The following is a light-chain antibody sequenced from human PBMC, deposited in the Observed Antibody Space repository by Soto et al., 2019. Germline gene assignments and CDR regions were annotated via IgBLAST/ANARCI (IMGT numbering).Light chain of an antibody. CDR3: QQFNNWPRT. J-gene: IGKJ1*01. CDR2: GAS. CDR1: QSVSSN. V-gene: IGKV3-15*01. Sequence: IVLTQSPGTLSVSPGEKATLSCRASQSVSSNLAWYQQKPGQAPRLLMYGASTRATGIPARFSGSGSGTEFTLNITSLQAEDIAVYYCQQFNNWPRTFGQGTKVEIK.